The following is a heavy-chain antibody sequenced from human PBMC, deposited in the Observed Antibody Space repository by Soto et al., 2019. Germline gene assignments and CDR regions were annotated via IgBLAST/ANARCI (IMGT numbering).Heavy chain of an antibody. CDR1: GGSISSYY. D-gene: IGHD3-3*01. J-gene: IGHJ5*01. CDR2: IYYSGST. CDR3: ARSSYDFCARAERFPRSWFDS. Sequence: SETLSLTCTVSGGSISSYYWSWIRQPPGKGLEWIGYIYYSGSTNYNPSLKSRVTISVDTSKNQFSLKLSSVTAADTAVYYCARSSYDFCARAERFPRSWFDSWGQGTQVTVSS. V-gene: IGHV4-59*01.